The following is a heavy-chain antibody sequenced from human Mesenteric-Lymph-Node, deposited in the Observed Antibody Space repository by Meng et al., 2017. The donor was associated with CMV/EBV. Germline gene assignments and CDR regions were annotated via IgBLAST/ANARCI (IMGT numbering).Heavy chain of an antibody. D-gene: IGHD6-13*01. V-gene: IGHV1-8*01. J-gene: IGHJ2*01. Sequence: ASVKVSCKASGYIFTSYEINWVRQGTGQGLEWMGWMNPNSGNTDYAQKFQGRVTMTRDTSISTAYMELSSLRSDDTAVYYCARVMNPVYSRNWYRYFDLWGRGTLVTVSS. CDR2: MNPNSGNT. CDR3: ARVMNPVYSRNWYRYFDL. CDR1: GYIFTSYE.